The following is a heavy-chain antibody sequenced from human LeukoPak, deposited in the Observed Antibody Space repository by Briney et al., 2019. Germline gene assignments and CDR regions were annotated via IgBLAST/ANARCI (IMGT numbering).Heavy chain of an antibody. Sequence: GGSLRLCCAASGFTFSNYWMSWVRQAPGKGLEWVANIKQDGSEKYYVDSVKGRFTISRDNAKNSLYLQMNSLRDEDTAVYYCAREGYYDSSGIDYWGQGTLVTVSS. CDR3: AREGYYDSSGIDY. CDR2: IKQDGSEK. J-gene: IGHJ4*02. D-gene: IGHD3-22*01. V-gene: IGHV3-7*01. CDR1: GFTFSNYW.